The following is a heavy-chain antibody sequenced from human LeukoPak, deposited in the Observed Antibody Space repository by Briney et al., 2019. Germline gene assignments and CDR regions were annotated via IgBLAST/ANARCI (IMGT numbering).Heavy chain of an antibody. CDR3: AKDLGYSSSLIGAFDI. CDR2: ISYDGSNK. D-gene: IGHD6-13*01. CDR1: GFTSSSYG. V-gene: IGHV3-30*18. Sequence: PGGSLRLSCAASGFTSSSYGMHWVRQAPGKGLEWVAVISYDGSNKYYADSVKGRFTISRDNSKNTLYLQMNSLRAEDTAVYYCAKDLGYSSSLIGAFDIWGQGTMVTVSS. J-gene: IGHJ3*02.